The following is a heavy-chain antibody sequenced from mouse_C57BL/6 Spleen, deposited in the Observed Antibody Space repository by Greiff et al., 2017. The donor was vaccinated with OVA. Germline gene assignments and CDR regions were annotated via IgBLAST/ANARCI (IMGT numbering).Heavy chain of an antibody. Sequence: VQLQQPGAELVKPGASVKMSCKASGYTFTSYWITWVKQRPGQGLEWIGDIYPGSGSTNYNEKFKSKATLTVDTSSSTAYMQLSSLTSEDSAVYYCARASSYRKYFDVWGTGTTVTVSS. D-gene: IGHD2-10*01. CDR1: GYTFTSYW. CDR3: ARASSYRKYFDV. J-gene: IGHJ1*03. CDR2: IYPGSGST. V-gene: IGHV1-55*01.